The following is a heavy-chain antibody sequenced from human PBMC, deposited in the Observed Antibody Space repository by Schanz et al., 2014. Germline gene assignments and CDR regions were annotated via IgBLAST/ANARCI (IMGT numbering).Heavy chain of an antibody. V-gene: IGHV1-69*02. Sequence: QVQLVQSGAEVKKPGSSVKVSCKASGGTFRSYTVSWVRQAPGQGLEWMGRITPTLGKVDYAQRFQGRVTVTRDTSTSTVYMELSSLRSEDTAVYYCARAAYGGYTSTPLRYWGQGTLVTVSS. J-gene: IGHJ4*02. CDR2: ITPTLGKV. CDR1: GGTFRSYT. D-gene: IGHD5-12*01. CDR3: ARAAYGGYTSTPLRY.